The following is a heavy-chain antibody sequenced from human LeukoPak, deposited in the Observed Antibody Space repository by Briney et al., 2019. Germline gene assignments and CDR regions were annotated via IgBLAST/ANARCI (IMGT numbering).Heavy chain of an antibody. Sequence: SETLSLTCAVYGGSFSGYYWSWIRQPPGKGLEWIGEINRSGSTNYNPSLKSRVTISVDTSKNQFSLKLSSVTAADTAVYYCARGGLEWLLFLAPERPYYFDYWGQGTLVTVSS. D-gene: IGHD3-3*01. CDR2: INRSGST. CDR1: GGSFSGYY. CDR3: ARGGLEWLLFLAPERPYYFDY. J-gene: IGHJ4*02. V-gene: IGHV4-34*01.